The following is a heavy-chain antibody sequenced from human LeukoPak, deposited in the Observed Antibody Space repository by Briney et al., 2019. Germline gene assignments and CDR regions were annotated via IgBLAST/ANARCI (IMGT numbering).Heavy chain of an antibody. CDR3: ARGGLVVAGLVY. D-gene: IGHD6-19*01. V-gene: IGHV3-30*03. Sequence: GGSLRLSCAASGFSFTSYNFHWVRQAPGKGLQWLGFTSYDGNIKYEDSVKGRFTISRDNAKNSLYLQMNSLRAADTAVYYCARGGLVVAGLVYWGQGTQVTVSS. CDR1: GFSFTSYN. CDR2: TSYDGNIK. J-gene: IGHJ4*02.